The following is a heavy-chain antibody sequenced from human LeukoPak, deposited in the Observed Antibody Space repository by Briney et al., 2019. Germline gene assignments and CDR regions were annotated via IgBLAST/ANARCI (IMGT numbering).Heavy chain of an antibody. CDR3: AKDSGDYGWGNWFDP. Sequence: PGGSLRLSCAASGFTFSSYAMSWVRQAPGKGLEWVSAISGSGGSTYYAGSVKGRFTISRDNSKNTLYLQMNSLRAEDTAVYYCAKDSGDYGWGNWFDPWGQGTLVTVSS. D-gene: IGHD4-17*01. CDR1: GFTFSSYA. CDR2: ISGSGGST. V-gene: IGHV3-23*01. J-gene: IGHJ5*02.